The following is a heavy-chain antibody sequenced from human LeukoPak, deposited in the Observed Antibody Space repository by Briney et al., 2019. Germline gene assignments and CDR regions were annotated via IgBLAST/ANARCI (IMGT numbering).Heavy chain of an antibody. CDR1: GFTFSDAW. CDR3: AKGDCSSTSCYASIDYYYGMDV. J-gene: IGHJ6*02. CDR2: IKSNTDGGTT. D-gene: IGHD2-2*01. Sequence: GGSLRLSCAASGFTFSDAWMSWVRRTPGKGLEWVGRIKSNTDGGTTDFAAPVKGRFTISRDNSKNTLYLQMNSLRAEDTAVYYCAKGDCSSTSCYASIDYYYGMDVWGQGTTVTVSS. V-gene: IGHV3-15*01.